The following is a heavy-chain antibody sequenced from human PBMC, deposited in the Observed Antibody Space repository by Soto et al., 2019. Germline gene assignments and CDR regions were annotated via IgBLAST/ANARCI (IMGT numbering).Heavy chain of an antibody. V-gene: IGHV1-69*13. Sequence: GPPVKVACKASGGTFSSYAISWVRQDTGQGLEWMGGIIPIFGTANYAQKFQGRVTITADESTSTAYMELSSLRSEDTAVYYCARDHGEYYDYVWAKRFNWFDPWGQGTLVTVSS. CDR1: GGTFSSYA. CDR3: ARDHGEYYDYVWAKRFNWFDP. J-gene: IGHJ5*02. D-gene: IGHD3-16*01. CDR2: IIPIFGTA.